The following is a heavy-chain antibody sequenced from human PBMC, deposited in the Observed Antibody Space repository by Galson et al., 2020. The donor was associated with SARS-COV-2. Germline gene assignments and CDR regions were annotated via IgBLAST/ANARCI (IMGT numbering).Heavy chain of an antibody. V-gene: IGHV3-30-3*01. CDR2: ISYDGSNK. Sequence: GESLKISCAASGFTFSSYAMHWVRQAPGKGLEWVAVISYDGSNKYYADSVKGRFTISRDNSKNTLYLQMNSLRAEDTAVYYCARDAGGQVDVWGQGTTVTVS. CDR1: GFTFSSYA. CDR3: ARDAGGQVDV. J-gene: IGHJ6*02. D-gene: IGHD3-10*01.